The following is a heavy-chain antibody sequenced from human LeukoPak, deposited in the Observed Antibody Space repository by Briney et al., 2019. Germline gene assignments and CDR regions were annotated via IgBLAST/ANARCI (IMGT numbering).Heavy chain of an antibody. Sequence: PGGSLRLSCAASGFTFSSYWMSWVRQAPGKGLEWVANIKEDGSEKHYVDSVKGRFTISRDNSKNTLYLQMNSLRAEDTAVYYCARDLGNSGRFDYWGQGTLVTVSS. CDR3: ARDLGNSGRFDY. CDR2: IKEDGSEK. CDR1: GFTFSSYW. D-gene: IGHD4-23*01. J-gene: IGHJ4*02. V-gene: IGHV3-7*03.